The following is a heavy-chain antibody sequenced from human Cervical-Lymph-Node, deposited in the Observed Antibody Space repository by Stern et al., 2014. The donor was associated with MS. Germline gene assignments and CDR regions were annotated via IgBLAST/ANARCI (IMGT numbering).Heavy chain of an antibody. V-gene: IGHV5-51*01. CDR1: GYSFTIYY. CDR2: IYPYDSDT. J-gene: IGHJ4*02. CDR3: ARHVQGFDY. Sequence: EVQLEESGAEVKKPGASLKISCKLSGYSFTIYYIAWVRQMPGKGLEWMGGIYPYDSDTTYSPSFQGQVTISADKSITTAYLQWSSLRASDTAMYYCARHVQGFDYWGQGTLVTVSS.